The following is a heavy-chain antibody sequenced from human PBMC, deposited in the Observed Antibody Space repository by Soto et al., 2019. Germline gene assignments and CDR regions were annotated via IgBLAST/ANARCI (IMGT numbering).Heavy chain of an antibody. Sequence: KPSETLSLTCTVSGDSISTTDYYWGWIRQPPGKGLEWIGSIYYSGTTYYNPSLESRVSISVDTSKNQFSLKLSSVTAADTAVYFCARCSAYNAWFDPWGQGTLVTVSS. CDR3: ARCSAYNAWFDP. V-gene: IGHV4-39*01. D-gene: IGHD5-12*01. CDR1: GDSISTTDYY. J-gene: IGHJ5*02. CDR2: IYYSGTT.